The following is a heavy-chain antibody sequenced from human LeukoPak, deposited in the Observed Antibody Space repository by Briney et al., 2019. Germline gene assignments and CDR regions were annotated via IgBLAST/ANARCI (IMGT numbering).Heavy chain of an antibody. D-gene: IGHD2-15*01. CDR1: GFTFSGYW. Sequence: GGSLRLSCAASGFTFSGYWMGWVRQAPEKGLEWVANIRQDGSGKYYVDSVRGRFTISRDNAQNSLSLQMNSLRVEDSAVYYCGRWGISAALDRWGQGTLVTVSS. J-gene: IGHJ5*02. CDR3: GRWGISAALDR. V-gene: IGHV3-7*01. CDR2: IRQDGSGK.